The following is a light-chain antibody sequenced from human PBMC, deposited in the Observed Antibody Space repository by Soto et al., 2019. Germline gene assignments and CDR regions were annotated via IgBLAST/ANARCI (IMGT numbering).Light chain of an antibody. J-gene: IGKJ1*01. CDR3: EQDNNWLRT. CDR1: QSVGSN. Sequence: EIVMTQSPATLSVPPGEGATLSCRASQSVGSNLAWSQQKPGQAPRLLICGASPRATGLPARFSGSGSGTEFTLNISRLQSVGFAVYYCEQDNNWLRTVGQGTNVDIK. CDR2: GAS. V-gene: IGKV3-15*01.